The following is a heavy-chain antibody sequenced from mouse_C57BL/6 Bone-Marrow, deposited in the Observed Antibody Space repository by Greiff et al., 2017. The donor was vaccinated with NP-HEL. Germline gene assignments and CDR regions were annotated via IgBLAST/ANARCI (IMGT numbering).Heavy chain of an antibody. CDR2: IYPGSGST. Sequence: VKLMESGAELVKPGASVKMSCKASGYTFTSYWITWVKQRPGQGLEWIGDIYPGSGSTNYNEKFKSKATLTVDTSSSTAYMQLSSLTSEDSAVYYCARRYYGDYWGQGTTLTVSS. D-gene: IGHD1-1*01. V-gene: IGHV1-55*01. CDR3: ARRYYGDY. CDR1: GYTFTSYW. J-gene: IGHJ2*01.